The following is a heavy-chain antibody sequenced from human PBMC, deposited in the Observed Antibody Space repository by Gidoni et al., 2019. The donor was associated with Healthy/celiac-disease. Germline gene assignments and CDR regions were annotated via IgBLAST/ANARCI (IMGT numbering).Heavy chain of an antibody. CDR2: IWYDGSNK. V-gene: IGHV3-33*01. Sequence: QVQLVESGGGVVQPGRSLRLSCAASGFTFSSYGMHWVRQAPGKGLEWVPVIWYDGSNKYYADSVKGRFTISRDNSKNTLYLQMNSLRAEDTAVYYCARDGTGDYDYWGQGTLVTVSS. J-gene: IGHJ4*02. CDR3: ARDGTGDYDY. D-gene: IGHD4-17*01. CDR1: GFTFSSYG.